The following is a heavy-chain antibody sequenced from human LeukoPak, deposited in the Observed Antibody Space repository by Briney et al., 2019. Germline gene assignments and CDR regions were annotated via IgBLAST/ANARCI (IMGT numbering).Heavy chain of an antibody. J-gene: IGHJ5*02. CDR3: ARGCSGGSCYESKFDP. Sequence: GGSLRLSCAASGFTFSSYWMSWVRQAPGKGLEWVANIKQDGSEKYYVDSAKGRFTISRDNAKNPLYLQMNSLRAEDTAVYYCARGCSGGSCYESKFDPWGQGTLVTVSS. D-gene: IGHD2-15*01. CDR2: IKQDGSEK. CDR1: GFTFSSYW. V-gene: IGHV3-7*01.